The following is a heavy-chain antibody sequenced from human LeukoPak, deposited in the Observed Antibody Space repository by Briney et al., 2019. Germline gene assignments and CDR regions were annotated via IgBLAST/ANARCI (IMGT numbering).Heavy chain of an antibody. CDR3: ARDSGSFAFDY. V-gene: IGHV3-53*04. J-gene: IGHJ4*02. Sequence: RGSLRLSCAASGFTVSSNYMSWVRQAPGKGLEWVSVIYSGGSTYYADSVKGRFTISRHNSKNTLYLQMNSLRAEDTAVYYCARDSGSFAFDYWGQGTLVTVSS. CDR1: GFTVSSNY. CDR2: IYSGGST. D-gene: IGHD1-26*01.